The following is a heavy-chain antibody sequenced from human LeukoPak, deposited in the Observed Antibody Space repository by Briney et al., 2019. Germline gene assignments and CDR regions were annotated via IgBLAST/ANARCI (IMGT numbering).Heavy chain of an antibody. CDR2: ITYDGSNK. J-gene: IGHJ1*01. CDR1: GFTFGSYG. D-gene: IGHD3-9*01. V-gene: IGHV3-30*18. Sequence: GRSLRLSCAASGFTFGSYGMNWVRQAPGKGLEWVAAITYDGSNKFYADSVKGRFTISRDNSKNTLYLQMNSLRAEDTAVYYCAKDPPLYLDWPEGEVQHWGQGHGITVTA. CDR3: AKDPPLYLDWPEGEVQH.